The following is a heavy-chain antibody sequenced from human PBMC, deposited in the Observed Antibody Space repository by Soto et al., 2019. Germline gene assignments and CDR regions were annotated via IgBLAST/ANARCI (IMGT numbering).Heavy chain of an antibody. CDR1: GGSISSGGYY. J-gene: IGHJ5*02. CDR2: IYYSGST. D-gene: IGHD1-26*01. CDR3: ARDGVGLGSTHSWFDP. V-gene: IGHV4-31*03. Sequence: QVQLQESGPGLVKPSQTLSLTCTVSGGSISSGGYYWSWIRQHPGQGLEWIGYIYYSGSTYYNPSLKSRVTISVDTSKNQYSLKLSSMTAADTAGYYCARDGVGLGSTHSWFDPWGQGTLVTVSS.